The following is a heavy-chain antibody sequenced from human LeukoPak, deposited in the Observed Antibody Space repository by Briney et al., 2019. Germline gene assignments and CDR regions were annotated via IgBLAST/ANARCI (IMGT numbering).Heavy chain of an antibody. CDR2: ISGSGGST. V-gene: IGHV3-23*01. CDR1: GFTFSSYA. D-gene: IGHD3-3*01. J-gene: IGHJ4*02. Sequence: GGSLRLSCAASGFTFSSYAMSWVRQAPGKGLEWVSAISGSGGSTYYADSVKGRFTISRDNSKNTLYLQMNSLRAEDTAVYYCARSPPYYDFWSGSQKVGSYFDYWGQGTMVTVSS. CDR3: ARSPPYYDFWSGSQKVGSYFDY.